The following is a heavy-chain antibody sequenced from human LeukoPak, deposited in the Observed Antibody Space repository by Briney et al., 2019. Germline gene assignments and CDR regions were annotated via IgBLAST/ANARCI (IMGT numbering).Heavy chain of an antibody. Sequence: GGSLRLSCAASGFTFDDYAMHWVRQAPGKGLEWVSGISWNSGSIGYADSVKGRFTISRDSAKNSLYLQMNGLRAEDTALYYCAKGQNRGYTYGPVDYWGQGTLVTVSS. D-gene: IGHD5-18*01. V-gene: IGHV3-9*01. CDR2: ISWNSGSI. CDR3: AKGQNRGYTYGPVDY. CDR1: GFTFDDYA. J-gene: IGHJ4*02.